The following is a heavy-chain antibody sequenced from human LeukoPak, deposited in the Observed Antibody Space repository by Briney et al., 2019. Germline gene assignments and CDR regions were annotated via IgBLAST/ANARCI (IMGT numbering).Heavy chain of an antibody. D-gene: IGHD3-22*01. CDR3: ARATTNYYDSSGYYVDSFHFDY. J-gene: IGHJ4*02. CDR2: IYYSGST. V-gene: IGHV4-59*01. CDR1: GGSTSSYY. Sequence: SETLSLTCTVSGGSTSSYYWSWIRQPPGKGLEWIGYIYYSGSTNYNPSLKSLVTISVVTSKNQFSMKLSSVTAADTAVYYCARATTNYYDSSGYYVDSFHFDYWGQGTLVTVSS.